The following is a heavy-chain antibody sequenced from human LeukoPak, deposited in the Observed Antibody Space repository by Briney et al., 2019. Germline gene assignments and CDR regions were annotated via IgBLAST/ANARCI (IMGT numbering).Heavy chain of an antibody. Sequence: GASVKVSCKASGGTFSSYAISWVRQAPGQGLEWMGRIIPILGIANYAQKFQGRVTITADKSTSTAYMELSSLRSEDTAVYYCARGGAHTDAFDIWGQGTMVTVS. V-gene: IGHV1-69*04. D-gene: IGHD3-16*01. J-gene: IGHJ3*02. CDR3: ARGGAHTDAFDI. CDR1: GGTFSSYA. CDR2: IIPILGIA.